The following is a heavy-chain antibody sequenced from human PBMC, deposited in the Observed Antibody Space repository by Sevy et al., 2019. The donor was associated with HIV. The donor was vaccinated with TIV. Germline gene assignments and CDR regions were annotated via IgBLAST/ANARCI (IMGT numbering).Heavy chain of an antibody. CDR2: ISGSGGST. D-gene: IGHD3-10*01. V-gene: IGHV3-23*01. CDR1: AFTFSSYA. J-gene: IGHJ4*02. CDR3: AKEVVKYYYGSGSTFDY. Sequence: GGSLRLSCAASAFTFSSYAMSWVRQAPGKGLEWVSAISGSGGSTYYADSVKGRFTISRDNSKNTLYLQMNSLRAEDTAVYYCAKEVVKYYYGSGSTFDYWGQGTLVTVSS.